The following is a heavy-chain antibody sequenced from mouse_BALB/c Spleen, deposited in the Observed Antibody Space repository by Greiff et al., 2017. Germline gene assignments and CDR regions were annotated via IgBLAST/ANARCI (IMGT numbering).Heavy chain of an antibody. CDR3: VKITTVVYYYAMDY. J-gene: IGHJ4*01. D-gene: IGHD1-1*01. V-gene: IGHV2-9-2*01. CDR2: IWTGGGT. Sequence: QVQLKQSGPGLVAPSQSLSITCTVSGFSLTSYDISWIRQPPGKGLEWLGVIWTGGGTNYNSAFMSRLSISKDNSKSQVFLKMNSLQTDDTAIYYCVKITTVVYYYAMDYWGQGTSVTVSS. CDR1: GFSLTSYD.